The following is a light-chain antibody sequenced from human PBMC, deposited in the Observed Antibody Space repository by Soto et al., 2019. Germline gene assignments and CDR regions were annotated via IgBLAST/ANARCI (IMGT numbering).Light chain of an antibody. CDR2: RAS. CDR1: QGINSW. J-gene: IGKJ4*01. Sequence: DIQMTQSPSSVSASVGDRVTITCRASQGINSWLAWYQQKPGKAPKLLIYRASNLQRGVPSRFSGSAAGTDFTLIISGLQPAEFATYYCQQTTTFPLTFGGGTKVEIK. V-gene: IGKV1-12*01. CDR3: QQTTTFPLT.